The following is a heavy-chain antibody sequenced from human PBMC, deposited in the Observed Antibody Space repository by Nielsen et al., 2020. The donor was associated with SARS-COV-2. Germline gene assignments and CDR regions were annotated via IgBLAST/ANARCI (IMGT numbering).Heavy chain of an antibody. CDR1: GFTFSSYS. CDR3: ARVRRIAVVGPREKHRRYFDL. J-gene: IGHJ2*01. D-gene: IGHD6-13*01. V-gene: IGHV3-21*01. Sequence: GESLKISCAASGFTFSSYSMNWVRQAPGKGLEWVSSISSSSSYIYYADSVKGRFTISRDNAKNSLYLQMNSLRAEDTAVYYCARVRRIAVVGPREKHRRYFDLWGRGTLVTVSS. CDR2: ISSSSSYI.